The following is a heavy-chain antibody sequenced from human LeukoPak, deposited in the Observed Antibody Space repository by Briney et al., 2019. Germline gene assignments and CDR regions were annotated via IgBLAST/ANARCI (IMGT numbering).Heavy chain of an antibody. CDR2: IYYSGTT. CDR3: ARLRFDFWSGYTHPYFDY. V-gene: IGHV4-39*01. J-gene: IGHJ4*02. D-gene: IGHD3-3*01. Sequence: SETLSLTCTVSGGSISSSSYSWGWIRQPPGKGLEWIGSIYYSGTTYYNPSLKSRVTISVDTSKIQFSLKVSSVAATDTAVYFCARLRFDFWSGYTHPYFDYWGQGTLVTVSS. CDR1: GGSISSSSYS.